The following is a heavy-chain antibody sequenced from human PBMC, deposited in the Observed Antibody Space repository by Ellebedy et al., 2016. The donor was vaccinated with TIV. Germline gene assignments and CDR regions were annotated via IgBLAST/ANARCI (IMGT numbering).Heavy chain of an antibody. D-gene: IGHD1-26*01. V-gene: IGHV3-48*04. CDR2: ISSRSSTI. CDR3: ARDSGTYYTREWFDP. CDR1: GFTFSSYS. J-gene: IGHJ5*02. Sequence: GESLKISCAASGFTFSSYSMNWVRQAPGKGLEWVSYISSRSSTIHYADSVKGRFTISRDNAKNSLYLQMNSLRAEDTAVYYCARDSGTYYTREWFDPWGQGTLVTVSS.